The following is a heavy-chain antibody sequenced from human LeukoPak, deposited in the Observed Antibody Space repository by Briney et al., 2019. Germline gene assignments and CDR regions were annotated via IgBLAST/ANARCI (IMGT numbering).Heavy chain of an antibody. J-gene: IGHJ4*02. D-gene: IGHD4-17*01. Sequence: ASVKVSCKASGYAFTSYPITWVRQAPGQALEWMGWITTYNGNTNYAQKLQGTVTITTATSTSTAYMELRGLRSDDTAVYYCARGYDYGDYVGDFDYWGQGTLVTVSS. V-gene: IGHV1-18*01. CDR2: ITTYNGNT. CDR1: GYAFTSYP. CDR3: ARGYDYGDYVGDFDY.